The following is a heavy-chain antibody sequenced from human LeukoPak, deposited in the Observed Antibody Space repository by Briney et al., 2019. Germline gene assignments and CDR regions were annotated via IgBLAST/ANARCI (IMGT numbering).Heavy chain of an antibody. Sequence: GGSLRLSCAASGFTFSSYEMNWVRQAPGKGLEWVSYISSSGSTIYYADSVKGRFTISRDNAKNSLYLQMNSLRAEDTAVYYWASPRRNLVVRGGALDYWGQGTLVTVSS. V-gene: IGHV3-48*03. J-gene: IGHJ4*02. CDR3: ASPRRNLVVRGGALDY. D-gene: IGHD2-8*02. CDR2: ISSSGSTI. CDR1: GFTFSSYE.